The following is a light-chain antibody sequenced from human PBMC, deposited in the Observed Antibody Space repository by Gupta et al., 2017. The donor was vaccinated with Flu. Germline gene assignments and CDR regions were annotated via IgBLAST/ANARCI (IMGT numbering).Light chain of an antibody. CDR1: QNVGNNY. V-gene: IGKV3-20*01. Sequence: ERATLSCRASQNVGNNYLTLYQKKPGQAPRVVIYNTFNRATGIPDRFSGSGSGTDFTLTISRLEPEDLAVYYCHQHATSPLTFGGGTKVEIK. J-gene: IGKJ4*01. CDR3: HQHATSPLT. CDR2: NTF.